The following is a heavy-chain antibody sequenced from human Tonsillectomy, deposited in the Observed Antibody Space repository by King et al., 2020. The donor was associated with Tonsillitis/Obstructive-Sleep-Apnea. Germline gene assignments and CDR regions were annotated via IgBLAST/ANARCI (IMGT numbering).Heavy chain of an antibody. CDR3: ARPRSPLEWFDY. V-gene: IGHV5-51*01. Sequence: QLVQSGAEVKKPGESLKISCKGAGYSFISYWIGWVRQRPGKGLEWMGITYPVDSNTRYNQSFQGQVTISADKSIRTAYLQWSSLKASATAMYYCARPRSPLEWFDYWGQGTLVTVSS. J-gene: IGHJ4*02. CDR1: GYSFISYW. CDR2: TYPVDSNT. D-gene: IGHD3-3*01.